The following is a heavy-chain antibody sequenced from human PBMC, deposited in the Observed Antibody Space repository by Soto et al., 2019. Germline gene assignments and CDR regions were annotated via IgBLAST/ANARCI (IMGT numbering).Heavy chain of an antibody. J-gene: IGHJ4*02. D-gene: IGHD6-13*01. Sequence: EVQLLESGGGLVQPGGSLRLSCAASGFTFSSYAMSWVRQAPGKGLEWVSAISGSGGSTYYADSVKGRFTISRDNSKNTPYLQMNSLRAEDTAIYYCAKDTRAAADPYYFDYWGQGTLVTVSS. CDR2: ISGSGGST. CDR1: GFTFSSYA. CDR3: AKDTRAAADPYYFDY. V-gene: IGHV3-23*01.